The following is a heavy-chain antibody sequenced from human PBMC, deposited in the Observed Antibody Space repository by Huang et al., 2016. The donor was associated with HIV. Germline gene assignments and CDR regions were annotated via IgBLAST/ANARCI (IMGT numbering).Heavy chain of an antibody. CDR2: INTKTGRP. CDR3: ARYRLTGTFLDS. CDR1: GYTFTTYS. V-gene: IGHV7-4-1*02. J-gene: IGHJ4*02. Sequence: QVQLVQSGSELRKPGASVKVSCKASGYTFTTYSLIWVRQARGQGLEWMGRINTKTGRPTYAQGFTGRFVFSLDTTVNTAYLQISSLKTDDTAKYFCARYRLTGTFLDSWGQGTQVTVSS. D-gene: IGHD3-9*01.